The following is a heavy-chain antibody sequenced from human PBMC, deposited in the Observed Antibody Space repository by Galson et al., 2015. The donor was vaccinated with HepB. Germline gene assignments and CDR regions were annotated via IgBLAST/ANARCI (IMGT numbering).Heavy chain of an antibody. V-gene: IGHV1-18*01. Sequence: QSGAEVKKPGASVKVSCKASGYTFTSYGISWVRQAPGQGLEWMGWISAYNGNTNYAQKLQGRVTMTTDTSTSTAYMELRSLRSDDTAVYYCARGLPGDDYNYYYYYYMDVWGKGTTVTVSS. CDR2: ISAYNGNT. CDR3: ARGLPGDDYNYYYYYYMDV. D-gene: IGHD4-11*01. J-gene: IGHJ6*03. CDR1: GYTFTSYG.